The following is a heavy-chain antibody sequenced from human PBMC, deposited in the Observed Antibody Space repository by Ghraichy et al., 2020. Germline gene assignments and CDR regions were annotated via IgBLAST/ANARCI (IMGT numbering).Heavy chain of an antibody. Sequence: ASVKVSCKIAGYTFTGYYMHWVRQAPGQGLEWMGWINPNSGGTTYAQQFQGRVTMTRDTSISTAYMELSRLRSDDTAVYYCASGIAVAGRTPDSSFDYWGQGTLFTVSS. D-gene: IGHD6-19*01. J-gene: IGHJ4*02. CDR2: INPNSGGT. CDR1: GYTFTGYY. CDR3: ASGIAVAGRTPDSSFDY. V-gene: IGHV1-2*02.